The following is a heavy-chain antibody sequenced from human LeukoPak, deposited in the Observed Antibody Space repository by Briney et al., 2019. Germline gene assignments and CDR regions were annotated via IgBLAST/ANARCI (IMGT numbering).Heavy chain of an antibody. V-gene: IGHV1-2*04. CDR3: ARANFLYCSSTSCLFDY. CDR2: INPNSGGT. Sequence: ASVKVSCKASGYTFTEYYMHWVRLAPGQGLEWMGWINPNSGGTNYVQKFQGWVTMTRDTSINTAYMELSRLTSDDTAVYYCARANFLYCSSTSCLFDYWGQGTLVTVSS. J-gene: IGHJ4*02. D-gene: IGHD2-2*01. CDR1: GYTFTEYY.